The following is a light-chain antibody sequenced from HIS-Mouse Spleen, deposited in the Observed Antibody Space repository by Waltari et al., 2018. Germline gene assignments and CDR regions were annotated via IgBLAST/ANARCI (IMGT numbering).Light chain of an antibody. CDR1: SSDVGGYNY. J-gene: IGLJ1*01. CDR2: DVS. V-gene: IGLV2-14*03. CDR3: SSYTSSSTYV. Sequence: QSALTQPASVSGSPGQSITLPCTGTSSDVGGYNYLSWYQQHPGKAPKLMIYDVSNRPSGVSNRFSGSKSGNTASLTISGLQAEDEADYYCSSYTSSSTYVFGTGTKVTVL.